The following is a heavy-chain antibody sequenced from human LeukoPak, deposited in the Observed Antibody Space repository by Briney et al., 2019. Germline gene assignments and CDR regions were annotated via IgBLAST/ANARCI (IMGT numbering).Heavy chain of an antibody. CDR3: ARPYSSSVQRYFDY. CDR2: ISVSGDNT. V-gene: IGHV3-23*01. Sequence: GGSLRLSCAASGFTFSSHAMSWVRQAPGKGLEWVSAISVSGDNTYYADSVKGRFIISRDNSKNTLYLQMDSLRAEDTAVYYCARPYSSSVQRYFDYWGQGTLVTVSS. CDR1: GFTFSSHA. J-gene: IGHJ4*02. D-gene: IGHD2-2*01.